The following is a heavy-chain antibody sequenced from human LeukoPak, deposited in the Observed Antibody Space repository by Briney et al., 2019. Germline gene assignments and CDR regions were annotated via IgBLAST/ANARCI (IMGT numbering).Heavy chain of an antibody. D-gene: IGHD3-22*01. Sequence: ASVKVSCEASGYTFTSYGISWVRQAPGQGLEWMGWISAYNGNTNYAQKLQGRVTMTTDTSTSTAYMELRSLRSDDTAVYYCARVERYYDSSGYQSSNFDYWGQGTLVTVSS. V-gene: IGHV1-18*01. CDR2: ISAYNGNT. J-gene: IGHJ4*02. CDR3: ARVERYYDSSGYQSSNFDY. CDR1: GYTFTSYG.